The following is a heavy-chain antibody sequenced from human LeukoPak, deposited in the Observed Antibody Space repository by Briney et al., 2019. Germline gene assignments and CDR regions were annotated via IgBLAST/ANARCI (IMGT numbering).Heavy chain of an antibody. CDR1: GFIFSSYW. V-gene: IGHV3-7*01. J-gene: IGHJ5*02. CDR3: ARHYYDSSGYPP. CDR2: IKQDGSEK. D-gene: IGHD3-22*01. Sequence: GGSLRLSCAASGFIFSSYWMSWVRQAPGKGLEWVANIKQDGSEKYYVDSVKGRFTISRDNAKNSLYLQMNSLRVEDTAVYYCARHYYDSSGYPPWGQETLVTVSS.